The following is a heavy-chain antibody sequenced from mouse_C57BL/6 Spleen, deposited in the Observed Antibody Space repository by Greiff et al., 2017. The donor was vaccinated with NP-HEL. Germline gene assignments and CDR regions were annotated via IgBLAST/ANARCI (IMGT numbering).Heavy chain of an antibody. CDR1: GYTFTSYW. Sequence: QVQLQQSGTELVKPGASVKLSCKASGYTFTSYWMHWVKQRPGQGLEWIGNINPSNGGTNYNEKFKSKATLTVDKSSSTAYMQLSSLTSEDSAVYYCARSPITTVYYFDYWGQGTTLTVSS. CDR2: INPSNGGT. V-gene: IGHV1-53*01. J-gene: IGHJ2*01. D-gene: IGHD1-1*01. CDR3: ARSPITTVYYFDY.